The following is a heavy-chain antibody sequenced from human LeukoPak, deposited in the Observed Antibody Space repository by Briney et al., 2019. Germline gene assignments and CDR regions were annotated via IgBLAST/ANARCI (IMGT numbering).Heavy chain of an antibody. CDR3: ASASGY. CDR2: IYTTGST. CDR1: GGPISSDY. D-gene: IGHD6-19*01. J-gene: IGHJ4*02. Sequence: SETLSLTCTVSGGPISSDYWSWIRQLAGKGLEWIGRIYTTGSTNYNPSLKSRVTMSVDMSKNQFSLKLSSVTAADTDVYYCASASGYWGQGTLVTVSS. V-gene: IGHV4-4*07.